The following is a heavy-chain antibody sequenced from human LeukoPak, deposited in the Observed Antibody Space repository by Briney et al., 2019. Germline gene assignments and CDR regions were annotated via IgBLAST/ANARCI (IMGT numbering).Heavy chain of an antibody. CDR2: FDPEDGET. J-gene: IGHJ5*02. CDR3: ATDPPKYGSGSYYSRNWFDP. V-gene: IGHV1-24*01. D-gene: IGHD3-10*01. CDR1: LXXXS. Sequence: LXXXSMHXVRQAPGKGLEWMGGFDPEDGETIYAQKFQGRVTMTEDTSTDTAYMELSSLRSEDTAVYYCATDPPKYGSGSYYSRNWFDPWGQGTLVTVSS.